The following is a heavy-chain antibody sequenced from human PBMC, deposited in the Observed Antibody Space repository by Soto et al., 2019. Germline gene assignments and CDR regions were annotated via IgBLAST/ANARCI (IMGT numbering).Heavy chain of an antibody. V-gene: IGHV3-30-3*01. Sequence: GGSLRLSCAASGFTFSSYAMHWVRQAPGKGLEWVAVISYDGSNKYYADSVKGRFTISRDNSKNTLYLQMNSLRAEDTAVYYCARDMYGGNSGSGHYGMDAWGQGPPVTVS. CDR3: ARDMYGGNSGSGHYGMDA. D-gene: IGHD2-21*02. CDR2: ISYDGSNK. J-gene: IGHJ6*02. CDR1: GFTFSSYA.